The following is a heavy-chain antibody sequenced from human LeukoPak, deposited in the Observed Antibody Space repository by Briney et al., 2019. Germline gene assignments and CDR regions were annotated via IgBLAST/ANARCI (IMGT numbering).Heavy chain of an antibody. Sequence: ASVKVSCKASGYTFTSYGISWVRQAPGQGLEWMGWISAYNGNTNYAQKLQGRVTMTTDTSTSTAYMELRGLRSDDTAVYYCARTPEYYYDSSGYYPYYFDYWGQGTLVTVSS. CDR2: ISAYNGNT. D-gene: IGHD3-22*01. CDR1: GYTFTSYG. CDR3: ARTPEYYYDSSGYYPYYFDY. J-gene: IGHJ4*02. V-gene: IGHV1-18*01.